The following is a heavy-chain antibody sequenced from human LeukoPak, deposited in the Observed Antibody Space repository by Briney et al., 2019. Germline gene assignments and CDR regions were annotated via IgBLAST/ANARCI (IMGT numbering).Heavy chain of an antibody. CDR3: VRDYGYYFDY. V-gene: IGHV3-21*04. J-gene: IGHJ4*02. CDR1: GFTFSAYS. Sequence: GGSLRLSCAASGFTFSAYSMNWVRQAPGKGLEWVSYISSSSTYIYYADSVKGRFTVSRDNAKNSLYLQMNSLRAEDTAVYYCVRDYGYYFDYWGQGTLVTVSS. D-gene: IGHD4-17*01. CDR2: ISSSSTYI.